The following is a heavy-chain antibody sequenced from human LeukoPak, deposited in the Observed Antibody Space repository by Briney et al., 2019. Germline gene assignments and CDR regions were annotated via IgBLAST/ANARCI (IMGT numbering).Heavy chain of an antibody. V-gene: IGHV4-61*02. D-gene: IGHD5-18*01. Sequence: SQTLSLTCTVPGGSISSGSYYWSWIRQPAGKGLEWIGRIYTSGSANYNPSLKSRVTIPVDTSKNQFFLKLRSVTAADTAVNYCARLWLPYWGQGTLVTVSS. CDR2: IYTSGSA. CDR3: ARLWLPY. CDR1: GGSISSGSYY. J-gene: IGHJ4*02.